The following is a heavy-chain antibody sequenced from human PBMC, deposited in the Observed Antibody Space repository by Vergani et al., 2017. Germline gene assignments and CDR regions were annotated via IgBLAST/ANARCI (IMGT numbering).Heavy chain of an antibody. V-gene: IGHV1-2*02. CDR2: INLNSGGT. CDR1: GYTFTGYY. Sequence: QVQLVQSGAEVMKPGASVKVSCKASGYTFTGYYMHWVRQAPGQGLEWMGWINLNSGGTNYAQKFQGRVTMTRDKSISTAYMGLSRLRSDDTAVYYCARGGMITFGGVMAPGYGGEGTLVTVSS. J-gene: IGHJ4*02. D-gene: IGHD3-16*01. CDR3: ARGGMITFGGVMAPGY.